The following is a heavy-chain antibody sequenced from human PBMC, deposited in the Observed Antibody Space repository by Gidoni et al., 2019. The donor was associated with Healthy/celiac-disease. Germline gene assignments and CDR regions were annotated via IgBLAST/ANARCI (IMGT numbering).Heavy chain of an antibody. Sequence: QVQLVESGGGVVQPGRSLRLSCAASGCTFRSDGMHWARQAPGKGLEWVAVIWYDVSNKYYSDSVEGRFTISRDNSTNTLYLQMNSLRAEDTSVYYCAGGILTGYYNNYYYGMDVWGQGTTVTVSS. V-gene: IGHV3-33*01. CDR1: GCTFRSDG. CDR3: AGGILTGYYNNYYYGMDV. D-gene: IGHD3-9*01. J-gene: IGHJ6*02. CDR2: IWYDVSNK.